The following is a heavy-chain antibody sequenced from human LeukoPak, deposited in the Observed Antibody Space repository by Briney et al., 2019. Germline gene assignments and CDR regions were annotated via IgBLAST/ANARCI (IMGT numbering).Heavy chain of an antibody. CDR2: IYYTGST. CDR1: GGSISTYY. Sequence: SETLSLTCTVSGGSISTYYWTWIRQPPGKGLEWIGYIYYTGSTNYNPSLKSRVTISLDTSKNQFSLKLSSVTAADTAVYYCAGHHPRNTVDFWGQGTLVTVSS. V-gene: IGHV4-59*08. CDR3: AGHHPRNTVDF. D-gene: IGHD2/OR15-2a*01. J-gene: IGHJ4*02.